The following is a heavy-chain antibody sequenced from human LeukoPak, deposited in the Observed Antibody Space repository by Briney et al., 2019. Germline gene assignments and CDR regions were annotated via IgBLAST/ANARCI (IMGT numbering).Heavy chain of an antibody. CDR1: GYSFTTYW. Sequence: GESLKISCKGSGYSFTTYWISWVRQMPGKGLEWMGRIDPSNSYTNYSPSFQGHVTISTDKSISTAYLQWSSLKASDTAMYYCAGGYCTGGSCLDDYWGQGTLVTVSS. CDR3: AGGYCTGGSCLDDY. D-gene: IGHD2-15*01. CDR2: IDPSNSYT. J-gene: IGHJ4*02. V-gene: IGHV5-10-1*01.